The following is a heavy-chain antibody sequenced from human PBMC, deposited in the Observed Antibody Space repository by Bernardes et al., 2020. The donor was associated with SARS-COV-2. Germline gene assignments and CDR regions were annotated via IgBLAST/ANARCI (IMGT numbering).Heavy chain of an antibody. CDR3: ASQVPYSSGVDY. CDR1: GGSFSGYY. Sequence: SETLSLTCAVYGGSFSGYYWSWIRQPPGKGLEWIGEINHSGSTNYNPSLKSRVTISVDTSKNQFSLKLSSVTAADTAVYYCASQVPYSSGVDYWGQGTLVTVSS. V-gene: IGHV4-34*01. CDR2: INHSGST. J-gene: IGHJ4*02. D-gene: IGHD6-19*01.